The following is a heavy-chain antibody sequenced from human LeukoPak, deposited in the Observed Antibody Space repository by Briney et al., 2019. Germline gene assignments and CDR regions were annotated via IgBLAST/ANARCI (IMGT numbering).Heavy chain of an antibody. Sequence: GRSLRLSCAASGFTFSSYWMNWARQAPGKGLEWVASINHNGNVNYYVDSVKGRFTISRDNAKNSLYLQMSNLRAEDTAVYFCARGGGLDVWGQGATVTVSS. CDR3: ARGGGLDV. CDR1: GFTFSSYW. D-gene: IGHD3-16*01. J-gene: IGHJ6*02. CDR2: INHNGNVN. V-gene: IGHV3-7*03.